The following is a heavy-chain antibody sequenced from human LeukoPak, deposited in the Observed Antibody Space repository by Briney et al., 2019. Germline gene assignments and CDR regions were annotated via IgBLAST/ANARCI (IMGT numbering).Heavy chain of an antibody. D-gene: IGHD5-12*01. J-gene: IGHJ4*02. Sequence: PGGSLRPSCAASGFTFSIYWMYWVRQAPGKGLVWVSRINGEGSRTTYADSVKGRFTISRDNAKNTLYLQMNSLRVEDTAVYYCARAWGYSDYDYYFDYWGQGTLVTVSS. CDR1: GFTFSIYW. V-gene: IGHV3-74*01. CDR3: ARAWGYSDYDYYFDY. CDR2: INGEGSRT.